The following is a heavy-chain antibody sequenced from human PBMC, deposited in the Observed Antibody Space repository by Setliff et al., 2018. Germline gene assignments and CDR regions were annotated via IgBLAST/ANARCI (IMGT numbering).Heavy chain of an antibody. CDR2: IYSSGST. Sequence: SETLSLTCTVSGGSISSGDYYWSWIRQPPGKGLEWIGYIYSSGSTYYNPSLKSRVSITVDASKHQFYLNVRSVTAADTAIYYCAKGRGEMDSWGQGILVTVSS. D-gene: IGHD3-10*01. J-gene: IGHJ4*02. CDR1: GGSISSGDYY. V-gene: IGHV4-30-4*02. CDR3: AKGRGEMDS.